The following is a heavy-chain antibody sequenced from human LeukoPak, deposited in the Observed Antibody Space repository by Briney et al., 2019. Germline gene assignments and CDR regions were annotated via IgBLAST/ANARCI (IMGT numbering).Heavy chain of an antibody. V-gene: IGHV4-59*12. D-gene: IGHD1-26*01. CDR3: AREWVVGALSSYAFDI. Sequence: KPSETLSLTCTVSGGSISSYYWSWLRQPPGKGLEWIGYIYYSGSTYYNPSLKSRVTISVDTSKNQFSLKLSSVTAADTAVYYCAREWVVGALSSYAFDIWGQGTMVTVSS. CDR2: IYYSGST. J-gene: IGHJ3*02. CDR1: GGSISSYY.